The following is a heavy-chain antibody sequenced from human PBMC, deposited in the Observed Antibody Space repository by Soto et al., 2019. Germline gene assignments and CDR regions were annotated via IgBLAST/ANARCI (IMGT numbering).Heavy chain of an antibody. CDR1: GFIFSEST. D-gene: IGHD1-1*01. CDR2: VSTSGRST. J-gene: IGHJ4*01. Sequence: GGSLRLSCSASGFIFSESTIYWVRQVPGKGLEAISAVSTSGRSTYYADSVKGRFTISRDNAKNALYLQINSLRAEDTAFYYCVKKNEFYFDYWGQGTLVTVSS. CDR3: VKKNEFYFDY. V-gene: IGHV3-64D*06.